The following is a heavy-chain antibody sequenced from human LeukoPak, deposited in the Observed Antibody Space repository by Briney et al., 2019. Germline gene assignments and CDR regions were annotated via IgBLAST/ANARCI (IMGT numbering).Heavy chain of an antibody. D-gene: IGHD4-11*01. V-gene: IGHV4-39*01. Sequence: SETLSLTCSVSGVSISGTTYYWGWVRQTPGKGLEWLGSIRYSGTTNPNPSLKSRLTLSVDTSKSQFSLRLTSVTAADTAIYYCARQVGGWYSNMGYLDSWGQGTQVTVSS. J-gene: IGHJ4*02. CDR3: ARQVGGWYSNMGYLDS. CDR2: IRYSGTT. CDR1: GVSISGTTYY.